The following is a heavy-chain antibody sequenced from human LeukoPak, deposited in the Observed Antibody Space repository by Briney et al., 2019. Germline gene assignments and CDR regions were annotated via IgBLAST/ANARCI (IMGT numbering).Heavy chain of an antibody. CDR3: ARDDCSGGSCYSGKLNY. D-gene: IGHD2-15*01. CDR1: GGSVSSYY. V-gene: IGHV4-59*02. CDR2: IYYSGST. Sequence: SDTLSLTCTVSGGSVSSYYWCWIRQPPGKGLEWIGYIYYSGSTNYNPSLKSRVTISVDTSKNQFSLKLSSVTAADTAVYYCARDDCSGGSCYSGKLNYWGQGTLVTVSS. J-gene: IGHJ4*02.